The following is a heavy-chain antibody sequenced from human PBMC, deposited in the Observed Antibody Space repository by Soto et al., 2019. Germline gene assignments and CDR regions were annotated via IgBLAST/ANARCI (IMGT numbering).Heavy chain of an antibody. CDR1: GFTFSDFP. Sequence: QVELVESGGGVVQPGTSLRLSCVASGFTFSDFPLHWVRQAPGKGLEWVAVISYDGNDKSYSESVKGRFTISRDNSKSTVYLQMNSLRADDMAVYHCARDMRHDYASGRLDYLGQGTLVTVSS. CDR2: ISYDGNDK. CDR3: ARDMRHDYASGRLDY. D-gene: IGHD3-10*01. V-gene: IGHV3-30-3*01. J-gene: IGHJ4*02.